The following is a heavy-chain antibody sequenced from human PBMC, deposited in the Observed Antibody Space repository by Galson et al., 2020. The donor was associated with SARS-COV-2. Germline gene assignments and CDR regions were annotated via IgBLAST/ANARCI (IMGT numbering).Heavy chain of an antibody. D-gene: IGHD3-22*01. V-gene: IGHV3-30-3*01. CDR1: GFTFSSYA. CDR3: ARDFDDYDSSGYYGAFDI. J-gene: IGHJ3*02. CDR2: ISYDGSNK. Sequence: SCAASGFTFSSYAMHWVRQAPGKGLEWVAVISYDGSNKYYADSVKGRFTISRDNSKNTLYLQMNSLRAEDTAVYYCARDFDDYDSSGYYGAFDIWGQGTMVTVSS.